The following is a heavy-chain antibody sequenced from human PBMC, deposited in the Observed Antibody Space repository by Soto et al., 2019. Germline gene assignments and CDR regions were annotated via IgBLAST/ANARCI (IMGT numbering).Heavy chain of an antibody. Sequence: QIQLQQSGAEVKKPGASVKVSCKASGYIFTTSGITWVRQAPGQGLGWMGWIGAYSGYTVYAQKVEGRVSMTTDTSTSTAYMELRSLRSDDTAVYYCARAHNSGTYSFYWGQGTLVTVSS. V-gene: IGHV1-18*01. J-gene: IGHJ4*02. CDR1: GYIFTTSG. D-gene: IGHD3-10*01. CDR3: ARAHNSGTYSFY. CDR2: IGAYSGYT.